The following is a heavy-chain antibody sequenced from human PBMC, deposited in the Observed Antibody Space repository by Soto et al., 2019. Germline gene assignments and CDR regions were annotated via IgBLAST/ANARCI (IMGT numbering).Heavy chain of an antibody. J-gene: IGHJ6*02. CDR1: GFTFSNAW. V-gene: IGHV3-15*07. Sequence: EVQLVESGGGLVKPGGSLRLSCAASGFTFSNAWMNWVRQAPGKGLEWVGRIKSKTDGGTTDYAAPVKGRLTISRDDSKNTLNLQMNSLKTEDTAVYYCTTDTRVLRFLEWLLQGMDVWGQGTTVTVSS. D-gene: IGHD3-3*01. CDR3: TTDTRVLRFLEWLLQGMDV. CDR2: IKSKTDGGTT.